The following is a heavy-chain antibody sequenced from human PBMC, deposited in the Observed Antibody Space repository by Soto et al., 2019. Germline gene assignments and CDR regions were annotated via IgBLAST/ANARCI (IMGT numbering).Heavy chain of an antibody. D-gene: IGHD5-12*01. CDR3: ARGRQVAFYYFDY. J-gene: IGHJ4*02. CDR1: GFTFKESA. Sequence: LRLSCAASGFTFKESAMNWVRQAPGKGLEWVASISDTGASTWYAESVRGRLSISRDNSQNTHYLQIYSLRADDTAVYYCARGRQVAFYYFDYWGQGTLVTVSS. V-gene: IGHV3-23*01. CDR2: ISDTGAST.